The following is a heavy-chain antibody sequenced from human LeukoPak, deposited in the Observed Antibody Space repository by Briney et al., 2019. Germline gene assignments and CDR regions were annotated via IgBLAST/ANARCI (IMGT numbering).Heavy chain of an antibody. D-gene: IGHD1-1*01. CDR2: IYYSGST. CDR3: ARDGKPGYDAFDI. V-gene: IGHV4-39*07. J-gene: IGHJ3*02. CDR1: GGSISSSSYY. Sequence: SETLSLTCTVSGGSISSSSYYWGWIRQPPGKGLEWIGSIYYSGSTYYNPSLKSRVTISVDRSKNQFSLKLSSVTAADTAVYYCARDGKPGYDAFDIWGQGTMVTVSS.